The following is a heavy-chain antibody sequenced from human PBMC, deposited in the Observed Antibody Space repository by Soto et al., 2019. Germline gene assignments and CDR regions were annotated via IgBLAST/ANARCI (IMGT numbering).Heavy chain of an antibody. V-gene: IGHV4-31*03. CDR2: IYYTGST. CDR3: ATSLVTSRTRVDY. Sequence: QVQLQESGPGLVKPSQTLSLTCTVSGGSIYTGGFYWSWISQLPGKGLELLGYIYYTGSTQYTPSLESRLTISTDTSDNQFSLRLTSVTAADTAVYYCATSLVTSRTRVDYWGQGTLVTVSS. J-gene: IGHJ4*02. CDR1: GGSIYTGGFY. D-gene: IGHD1-26*01.